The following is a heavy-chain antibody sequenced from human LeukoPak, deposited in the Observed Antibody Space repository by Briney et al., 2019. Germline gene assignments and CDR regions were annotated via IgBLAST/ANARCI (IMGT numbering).Heavy chain of an antibody. J-gene: IGHJ4*02. Sequence: GGSLRLSCAASGFTFSNYAMHWVRQAPGKGLEWVAATSHDEGNKYYADSVKGRFTISRDNSRNTLYLEVNSLRTDDTAVYYCARGPGLAMGKGYFDYCGQGTLVTVSS. V-gene: IGHV3-30-3*01. D-gene: IGHD5-18*01. CDR2: TSHDEGNK. CDR1: GFTFSNYA. CDR3: ARGPGLAMGKGYFDY.